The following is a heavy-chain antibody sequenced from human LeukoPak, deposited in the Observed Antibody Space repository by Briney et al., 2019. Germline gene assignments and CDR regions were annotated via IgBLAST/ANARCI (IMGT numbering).Heavy chain of an antibody. Sequence: SVKVSCKAPGGTFSSYAISWVRQAPGQGLEWMGGIIPIFGTANYAQKFQGRVTITTDESTSTAYMELSSLRSEDTAVYYCARVSDYSNYYYYYYMDVWGKGTTVTVSS. J-gene: IGHJ6*03. D-gene: IGHD4-11*01. CDR3: ARVSDYSNYYYYYYMDV. CDR2: IIPIFGTA. CDR1: GGTFSSYA. V-gene: IGHV1-69*05.